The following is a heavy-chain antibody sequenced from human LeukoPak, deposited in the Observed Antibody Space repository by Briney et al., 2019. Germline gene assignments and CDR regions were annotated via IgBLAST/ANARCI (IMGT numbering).Heavy chain of an antibody. CDR2: IIPILGIA. Sequence: GASVKVSCKASGGTFSSYAISWVRQAPGQGLEWTGRIIPILGIANYAQKFQGRVTITADKSTSTAYMELSSLRSEDTAVYYCARSRAAAGAPAFDIWGQGTMVTVSS. D-gene: IGHD6-13*01. CDR1: GGTFSSYA. CDR3: ARSRAAAGAPAFDI. J-gene: IGHJ3*02. V-gene: IGHV1-69*04.